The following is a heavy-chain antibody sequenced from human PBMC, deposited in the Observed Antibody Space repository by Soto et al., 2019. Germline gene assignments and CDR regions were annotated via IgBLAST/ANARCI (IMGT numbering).Heavy chain of an antibody. CDR1: GFSLSTSGMC. J-gene: IGHJ3*02. CDR2: IDWDDDK. V-gene: IGHV2-70*01. D-gene: IGHD6-19*01. CDR3: ARFLRAGQPLYNDAFDI. Sequence: ESGPTLVNPTQTLTLTCTFSGFSLSTSGMCVSWIRQPPGKALEWLALIDWDDDKYYSTSLKTRLTISKDTSKNQVVLTMTNMDPVDTATYYCARFLRAGQPLYNDAFDIWGQGTMVTVSS.